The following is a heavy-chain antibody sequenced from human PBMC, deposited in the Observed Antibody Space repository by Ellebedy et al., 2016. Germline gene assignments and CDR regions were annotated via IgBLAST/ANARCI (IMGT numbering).Heavy chain of an antibody. CDR2: ISGGGRTT. CDR3: AKYFRSGSYYHFDN. CDR1: GFTFYNYV. Sequence: GGSLRLXCAASGFTFYNYVMTWVRQAPGKGLEWVSSISGGGRTTFYTDSVRGRFTISRDNSEDKVYLQMNSLRDEDTALYYCAKYFRSGSYYHFDNWGPGTLVTVSS. V-gene: IGHV3-23*01. D-gene: IGHD3-10*01. J-gene: IGHJ4*02.